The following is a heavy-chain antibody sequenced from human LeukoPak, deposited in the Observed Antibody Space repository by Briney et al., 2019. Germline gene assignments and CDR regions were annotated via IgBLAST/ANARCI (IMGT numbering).Heavy chain of an antibody. D-gene: IGHD3-10*01. Sequence: GGSRRLSCAASGFTFSTYGMNWVRQAPGKGREWVAIIWYDGNNKYYADSVKGRFTISRDNSKNTLYLQMNSHRADDTAVYYCAKSYDNHNWYFHLWGRGTLVTVSS. CDR1: GFTFSTYG. V-gene: IGHV3-33*06. CDR3: AKSYDNHNWYFHL. CDR2: IWYDGNNK. J-gene: IGHJ2*01.